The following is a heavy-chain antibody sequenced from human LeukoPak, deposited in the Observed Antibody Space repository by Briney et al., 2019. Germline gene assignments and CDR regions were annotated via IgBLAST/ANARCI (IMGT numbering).Heavy chain of an antibody. CDR2: INSSSSYI. Sequence: GGSLRLSCAASGFTFSSYSMNWVRQAPGKGLEWVSSINSSSSYIYYADSVKGRFTISRDNAKNSLYLQMNSLRAEDTAVYYCARSPYGYDSSGYYPRPTDYGMDVWGQGTTVTVSS. D-gene: IGHD3-22*01. V-gene: IGHV3-21*01. J-gene: IGHJ6*02. CDR3: ARSPYGYDSSGYYPRPTDYGMDV. CDR1: GFTFSSYS.